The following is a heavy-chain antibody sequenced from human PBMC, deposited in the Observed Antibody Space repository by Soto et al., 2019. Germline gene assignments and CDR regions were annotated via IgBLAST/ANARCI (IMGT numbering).Heavy chain of an antibody. V-gene: IGHV3-7*01. D-gene: IGHD1-1*01. CDR2: IKQDGSEK. CDR3: AREKYRRNWNAVPAFDI. J-gene: IGHJ3*02. Sequence: GGSLRLSCAASGVTVSSYWMSWVRQAPGKGLEWVANIKQDGSEKYYVDSVKGRFTISRDNAKNSLYLQMNSLRAEDTAVYYCAREKYRRNWNAVPAFDIWGQGTMVTVSS. CDR1: GVTVSSYW.